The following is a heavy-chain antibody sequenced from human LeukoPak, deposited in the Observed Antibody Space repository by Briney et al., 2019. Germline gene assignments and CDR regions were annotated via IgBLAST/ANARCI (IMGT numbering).Heavy chain of an antibody. CDR3: ARLAYQISNYFDY. J-gene: IGHJ4*02. V-gene: IGHV4-39*01. CDR2: ICYSGNT. CDR1: GGYISSRTYY. Sequence: SETLSLTCTVSGGYISSRTYYWGWIRQPPGKGLEWIGSICYSGNTYYNPSLKSRVTISVDTSKNQLSLKMTSVTAADTAVYYSARLAYQISNYFDYWGQGTLVTVSS.